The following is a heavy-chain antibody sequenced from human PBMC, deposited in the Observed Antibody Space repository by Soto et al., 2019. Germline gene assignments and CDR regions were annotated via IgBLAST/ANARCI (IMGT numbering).Heavy chain of an antibody. CDR1: GGSFSGYY. CDR3: ARSPFTIFGVITQYYFDY. D-gene: IGHD3-3*01. Sequence: RSLTCAVYGGSFSGYYWSWIRQPPGKGLEWIGEINHSGSTNYNPSLKSRVTISVDTSKNQFSLKLSSVTAADTAVYYCARSPFTIFGVITQYYFDYWGQGTLVTVSS. J-gene: IGHJ4*02. CDR2: INHSGST. V-gene: IGHV4-34*01.